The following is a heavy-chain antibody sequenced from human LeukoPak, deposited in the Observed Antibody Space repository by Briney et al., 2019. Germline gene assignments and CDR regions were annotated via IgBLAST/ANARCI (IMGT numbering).Heavy chain of an antibody. CDR1: GYTCTNYA. Sequence: ASEKVSCKASGYTCTNYAIHWMRQASGQRLEWMGWINVANGNAKYSQNFQGRVTITRDTSASTAYMELSSLRSEDTAVYYCVRDGYSYGHADGVDYWGQGTPVTVSS. V-gene: IGHV1-3*01. CDR3: VRDGYSYGHADGVDY. D-gene: IGHD5-18*01. J-gene: IGHJ4*02. CDR2: INVANGNA.